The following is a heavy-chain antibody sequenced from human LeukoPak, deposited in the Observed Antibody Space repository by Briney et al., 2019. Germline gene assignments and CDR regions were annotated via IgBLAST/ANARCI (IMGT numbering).Heavy chain of an antibody. CDR1: GGTFSSYA. CDR3: ARGQWLVRGYFDY. Sequence: ASVKVSCKASGGTFSSYAISWVRQAPGQGLEWMGGIIPIFGTANYAQKFQGRVTITPDESTSTAYMELSSLRSEDTAVYYCARGQWLVRGYFDYWGQGTLVTVSS. V-gene: IGHV1-69*13. CDR2: IIPIFGTA. J-gene: IGHJ4*02. D-gene: IGHD6-19*01.